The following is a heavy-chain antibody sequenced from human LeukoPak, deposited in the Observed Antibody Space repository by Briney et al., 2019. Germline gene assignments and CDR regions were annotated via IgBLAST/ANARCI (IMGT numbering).Heavy chain of an antibody. J-gene: IGHJ4*02. Sequence: SGTLSLTCAVSGGSISSSSWWSWVRQPPGKGLEWIGEIYHSGSTNYNPSLKSRVTISVDKSKNQFSLKLSSVTAADTAVYYCARLYYYDSSGYYDYWGQGTLVTVSS. D-gene: IGHD3-22*01. CDR2: IYHSGST. CDR3: ARLYYYDSSGYYDY. CDR1: GGSISSSSW. V-gene: IGHV4-4*02.